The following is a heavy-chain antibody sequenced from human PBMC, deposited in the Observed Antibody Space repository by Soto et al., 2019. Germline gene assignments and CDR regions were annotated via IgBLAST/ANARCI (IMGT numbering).Heavy chain of an antibody. CDR2: ISAYKGNT. J-gene: IGHJ5*02. Sequence: QVQLVQSGAEVKKPGASVKVSCKASGYTFTSYGISWVRQAPGQGLEWMGWISAYKGNTNYAQKLQGRVTMTTDTSTSTAYMDLRSLRSDDTAVYYCARIWTTLAVAGNWFDPWGQGTLVTVSS. V-gene: IGHV1-18*01. CDR3: ARIWTTLAVAGNWFDP. CDR1: GYTFTSYG. D-gene: IGHD6-19*01.